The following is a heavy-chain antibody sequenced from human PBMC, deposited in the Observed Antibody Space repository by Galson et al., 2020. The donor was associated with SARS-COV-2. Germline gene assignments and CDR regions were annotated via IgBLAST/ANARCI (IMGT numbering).Heavy chain of an antibody. J-gene: IGHJ6*02. V-gene: IGHV4-59*01. CDR3: ARDSRRRGYYYYGMDV. Sequence: ETSETLYLTCTVSGGSISSYYWSWIRQPPGKGLEWIGYIYYSGSTNYNPSLKSRVTISVDTSKNQFSLKLSSVTAADTAVYYCARDSRRRGYYYYGMDVWGQGTTVTVSS. CDR2: IYYSGST. CDR1: GGSISSYY. D-gene: IGHD3-10*01.